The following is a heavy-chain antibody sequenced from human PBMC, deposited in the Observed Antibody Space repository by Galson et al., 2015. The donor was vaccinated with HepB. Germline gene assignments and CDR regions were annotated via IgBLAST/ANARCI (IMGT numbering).Heavy chain of an antibody. D-gene: IGHD6-19*01. CDR2: INSGGSA. CDR1: GFTVSKYY. CDR3: AGDWGSSGWLH. Sequence: SLRLSCAVSGFTVSKYYVSWVRQTPGKGLEWVSFINSGGSAYYADSVKGRFAISRDDSKNTLYLQMNSLRPVDTAVYYCAGDWGSSGWLHWGQGTLVTVSS. J-gene: IGHJ4*02. V-gene: IGHV3-53*01.